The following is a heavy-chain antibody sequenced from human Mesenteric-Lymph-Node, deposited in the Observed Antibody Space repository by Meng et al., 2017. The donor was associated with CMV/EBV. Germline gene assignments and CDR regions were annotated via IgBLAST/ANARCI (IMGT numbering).Heavy chain of an antibody. Sequence: LSLTCAASGFTFSSYVMHWFRQAPGKGLEWVAVIAYDGRDEFYADAVKGRFTISRDNSKNSLYLQMNSLRVEDTAVYYCAREGRVDTLGWSDYWGQGTLVTVSS. CDR3: AREGRVDTLGWSDY. D-gene: IGHD5-18*01. CDR1: GFTFSSYV. V-gene: IGHV3-30*04. CDR2: IAYDGRDE. J-gene: IGHJ4*02.